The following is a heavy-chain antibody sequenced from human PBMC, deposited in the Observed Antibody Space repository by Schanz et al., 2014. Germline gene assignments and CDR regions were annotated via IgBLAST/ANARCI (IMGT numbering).Heavy chain of an antibody. CDR1: GYTFTSYD. Sequence: QVQLVQSWAEVKGPGASVKVSCTASGYTFTSYDINWVRQAPGQGLEWLGWMNPNSGNPGFAQKFQGRVTMTTDTSTSTSYMELTSLRFDDTAVYYCARDFSAYVGNYFDYWGQGTLVTVSS. J-gene: IGHJ4*02. V-gene: IGHV1-8*01. CDR2: MNPNSGNP. D-gene: IGHD5-12*01. CDR3: ARDFSAYVGNYFDY.